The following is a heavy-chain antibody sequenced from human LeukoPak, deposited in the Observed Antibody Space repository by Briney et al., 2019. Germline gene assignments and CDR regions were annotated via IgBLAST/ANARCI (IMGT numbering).Heavy chain of an antibody. Sequence: GGSLRLSCAVSGFTFSSYAMSWVRQAPGKGLEWVAVISYDGSNKYYADSVKGRFTISRDNSKNTLYLQMNSLRAEDTAVYYCARGQEGYGEDYWGQGTLVTVSS. CDR3: ARGQEGYGEDY. V-gene: IGHV3-30-3*01. CDR2: ISYDGSNK. J-gene: IGHJ4*02. CDR1: GFTFSSYA. D-gene: IGHD4-17*01.